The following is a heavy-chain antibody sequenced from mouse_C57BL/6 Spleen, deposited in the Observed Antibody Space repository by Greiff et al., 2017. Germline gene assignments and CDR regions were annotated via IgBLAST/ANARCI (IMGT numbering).Heavy chain of an antibody. CDR2: FHPYNDDT. Sequence: VKLVESGAELVKPGASVKMSCKASGYTFTTYPIEWMKQNHGKSLEWIGNFHPYNDDTKYNEKFKGKATLTVEESSSTVYLELSRLTSDDSAVYYCARRSNHYAMDYWGQGTSVTVSS. J-gene: IGHJ4*01. D-gene: IGHD2-5*01. CDR3: ARRSNHYAMDY. CDR1: GYTFTTYP. V-gene: IGHV1-47*01.